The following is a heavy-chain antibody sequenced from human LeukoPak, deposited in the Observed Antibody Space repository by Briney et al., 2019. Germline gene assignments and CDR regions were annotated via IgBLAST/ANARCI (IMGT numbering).Heavy chain of an antibody. D-gene: IGHD3-16*01. CDR1: GFTFSSYS. CDR3: GKSLGGITYGPGYY. V-gene: IGHV3-64*02. J-gene: IGHJ4*02. Sequence: GGSLRLSCAASGFTFSSYSMHWVRLAPGKGLEYVSIISSNGGTTYYADSVKGRFTISRDNPKNTLYLQMGSLRAEDMAVYYCGKSLGGITYGPGYYGGQGTLVTVSS. CDR2: ISSNGGTT.